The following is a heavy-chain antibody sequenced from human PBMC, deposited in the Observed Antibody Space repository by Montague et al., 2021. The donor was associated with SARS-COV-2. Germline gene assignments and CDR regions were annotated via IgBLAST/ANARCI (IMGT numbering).Heavy chain of an antibody. CDR3: AGDRGRFWHFDL. D-gene: IGHD5-12*01. CDR2: IYYSGST. V-gene: IGHV4-59*01. CDR1: GGSISSYY. J-gene: IGHJ2*01. Sequence: SETLSLTCTVSGGSISSYYWNWIWQSPGKGLEWIGYIYYSGSTKYNPSFKSRVTMLVDTSKRQMSLRLNSVTAADTAVYYCAGDRGRFWHFDLWGRGTLVTASS.